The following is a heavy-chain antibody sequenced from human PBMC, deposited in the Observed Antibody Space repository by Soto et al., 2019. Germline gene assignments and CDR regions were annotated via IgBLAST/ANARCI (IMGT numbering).Heavy chain of an antibody. CDR2: IFWVGGGT. V-gene: IGHV3-9*01. J-gene: IGHJ4*02. CDR1: GSTIGDYA. Sequence: GGSLRLSCVVSGSTIGDYAMHWVRQVPGKGLEWVSGIFWVGGGTGYSDSVKGRFTISRDRAKNSVSLQMNSLRIEDTAVYYSRTDLSPGGLESWGKGTLAPVS. CDR3: RTDLSPGGLES. D-gene: IGHD3-16*01.